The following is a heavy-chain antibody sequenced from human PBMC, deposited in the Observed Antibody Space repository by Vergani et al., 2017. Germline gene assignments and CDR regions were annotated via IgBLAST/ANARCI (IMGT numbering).Heavy chain of an antibody. CDR2: IYTSGST. J-gene: IGHJ6*02. CDR3: AREVVLRYFDWPRYYYGMDV. CDR1: GGSISSGSYY. D-gene: IGHD3-9*01. Sequence: QVQLQESGPGLVKPSQTLSLTCTVSGGSISSGSYYWSWIRQPAGKGLEWIGRIYTSGSTNYNPSLKSRVTISVDTSKNQFSLKLSSVTAADTAVYYCAREVVLRYFDWPRYYYGMDVWGQGTTVTVSS. V-gene: IGHV4-61*02.